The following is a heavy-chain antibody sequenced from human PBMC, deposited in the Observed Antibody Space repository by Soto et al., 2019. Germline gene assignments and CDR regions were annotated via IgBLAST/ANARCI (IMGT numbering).Heavy chain of an antibody. CDR1: GFTFSSYA. CDR2: ISGSGGST. CDR3: AKSWIPGGTDAMDV. Sequence: GGSLRLSCASSGFTFSSYAMSLVRQAPGKGLEWVSAISGSGGSTYYADSVKGRFTISRGNSRNTLYLQMNSLRAEDTAVYYCAKSWIPGGTDAMDVWGQGTTVTVSS. J-gene: IGHJ6*02. V-gene: IGHV3-23*01. D-gene: IGHD5-12*01.